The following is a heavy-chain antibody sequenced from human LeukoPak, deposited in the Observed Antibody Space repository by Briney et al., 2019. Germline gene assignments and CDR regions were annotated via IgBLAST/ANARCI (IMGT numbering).Heavy chain of an antibody. J-gene: IGHJ4*02. D-gene: IGHD6-19*01. CDR1: GFTFRSYG. V-gene: IGHV3-30*03. Sequence: PGGSLRLSCAASGFTFRSYGMHWVRQAPGKGLEWVAVISYDGSNKNYADSVKGRFTISRDNSKNTLYLQMNSLRAEDTAVYYCSGGNTAVAAIDYWGQGTLVTVSS. CDR2: ISYDGSNK. CDR3: SGGNTAVAAIDY.